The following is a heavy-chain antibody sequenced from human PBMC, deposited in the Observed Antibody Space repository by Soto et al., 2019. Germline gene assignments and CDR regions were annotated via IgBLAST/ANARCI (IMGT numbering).Heavy chain of an antibody. D-gene: IGHD3-10*01. CDR1: GFTFNDFE. V-gene: IGHV3-48*03. CDR2: IDGSGTTK. CDR3: ARGFGRFNY. Sequence: EVQLLESGGGLVQPGGSLRLSCGVSGFTFNDFEMNWVRQAPGKGLEWLAYIDGSGTTKKYADSVRGRFTISRDNPNNSRFLPMSSLSAADTAIYYCARGFGRFNYWGPGTLVSVSS. J-gene: IGHJ4*02.